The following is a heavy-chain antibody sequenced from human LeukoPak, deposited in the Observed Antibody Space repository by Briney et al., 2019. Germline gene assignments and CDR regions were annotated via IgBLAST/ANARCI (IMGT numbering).Heavy chain of an antibody. Sequence: SETLSLTCTVSGDSISSSNYYWGWLRQPPGQGLEWIGTIYYSGNTYYNPSIKSRVTIPVDTSQYQFSLKLSSVAAADTAVYYCARSGFGATNIYSYFDYWGQGTLVTVSS. D-gene: IGHD1-26*01. J-gene: IGHJ4*02. CDR1: GDSISSSNYY. CDR2: IYYSGNT. V-gene: IGHV4-39*07. CDR3: ARSGFGATNIYSYFDY.